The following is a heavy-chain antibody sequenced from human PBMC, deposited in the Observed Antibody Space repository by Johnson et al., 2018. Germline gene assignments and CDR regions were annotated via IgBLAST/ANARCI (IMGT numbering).Heavy chain of an antibody. CDR1: GGTFSSYA. CDR3: ARDDCGDGEALYDYYGMDV. J-gene: IGHJ6*02. D-gene: IGHD4-17*01. V-gene: IGHV1-69*01. Sequence: VQLVESGAEVKKPGSSVKVSCKASGGTFSSYAISWVRQAPGQGLEWMGGIIPIFGTANYAQKFQGRLTITADESTSTAYMELSSRRLEDTAGYYCARDDCGDGEALYDYYGMDVWGQGTTVTVSS. CDR2: IIPIFGTA.